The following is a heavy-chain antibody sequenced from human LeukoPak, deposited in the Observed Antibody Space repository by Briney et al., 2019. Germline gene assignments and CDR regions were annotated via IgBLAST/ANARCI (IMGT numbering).Heavy chain of an antibody. CDR2: ISSSSSTI. Sequence: GGSLRLSCAASGFTFSSYSMNWVRQAPGKGLEWVSYISSSSSTIYYADSVKGRFTISRDNAKNSLYLQMNSLRDEDTAVYYCARALLPIFTVVLVPAAILFDYWGQGTLVTVSS. CDR3: ARALLPIFTVVLVPAAILFDY. V-gene: IGHV3-48*02. D-gene: IGHD2-2*01. J-gene: IGHJ4*02. CDR1: GFTFSSYS.